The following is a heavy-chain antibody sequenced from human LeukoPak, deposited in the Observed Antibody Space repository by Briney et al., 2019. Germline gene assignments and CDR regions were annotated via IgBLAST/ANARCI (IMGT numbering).Heavy chain of an antibody. Sequence: PGRSLRLSCAASGFTFSSYTMSWVRQAPGKGLEWVSAISGSGGTTFYADSVKGRFTISRDNANNTVYLRVNSLRAEDTALYYCAKGSCTGGNCRKDLEYWGQGTLVTVSS. D-gene: IGHD2-15*01. CDR2: ISGSGGTT. CDR1: GFTFSSYT. V-gene: IGHV3-23*01. J-gene: IGHJ4*02. CDR3: AKGSCTGGNCRKDLEY.